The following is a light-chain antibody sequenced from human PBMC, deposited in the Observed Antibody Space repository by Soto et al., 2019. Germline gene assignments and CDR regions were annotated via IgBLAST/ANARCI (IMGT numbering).Light chain of an antibody. CDR2: GAS. CDR3: QQYGSSLI. Sequence: ETASTMTPFTLSFSPAHRATISWMASQSVSNRRLAWYQQKPGQAPRFLIYGASTRPIGIPDRFSGSGSGTNFTLTITRLEPEDFAVYYCQQYGSSLICGQGRRLEIK. J-gene: IGKJ5*01. CDR1: QSVSNRR. V-gene: IGKV3-20*01.